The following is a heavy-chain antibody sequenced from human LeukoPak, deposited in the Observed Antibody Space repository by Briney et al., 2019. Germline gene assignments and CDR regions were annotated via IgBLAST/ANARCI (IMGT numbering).Heavy chain of an antibody. CDR2: INHSGST. J-gene: IGHJ6*02. Sequence: SETLSLTCAVYGVSFSGYYWSWIRQPPGKGLEWIGEINHSGSTNYNPSLKSRVTISVDTSKNQFSLKLSSVTAADTAVYYCARAAGYSSSWYPYYYGMDVWGQGTTVTVSS. CDR1: GVSFSGYY. D-gene: IGHD6-13*01. CDR3: ARAAGYSSSWYPYYYGMDV. V-gene: IGHV4-34*01.